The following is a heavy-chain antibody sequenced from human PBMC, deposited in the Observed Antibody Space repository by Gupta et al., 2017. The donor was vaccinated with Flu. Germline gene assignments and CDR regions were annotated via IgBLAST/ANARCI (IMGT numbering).Heavy chain of an antibody. D-gene: IGHD2-8*02. CDR2: TYYRSKWYN. V-gene: IGHV6-1*01. J-gene: IGHJ6*02. Sequence: LGRTYYRSKWYNDYAVSVKSRITINPDTSKNQFSLQLNSVTPEDTAVYYCARVRVSWYWSPAVGNYYYGMDVWGQGTTVTVSS. CDR3: ARVRVSWYWSPAVGNYYYGMDV.